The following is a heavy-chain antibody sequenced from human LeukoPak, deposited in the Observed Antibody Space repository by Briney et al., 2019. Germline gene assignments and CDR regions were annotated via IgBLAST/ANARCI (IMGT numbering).Heavy chain of an antibody. CDR3: ARTGGHKWTHRGPFDI. J-gene: IGHJ3*02. D-gene: IGHD1-14*01. CDR2: IIPIFGTA. Sequence: GSSVKVSCKASGGTFSSYAISWVRQAPGQGLEWMGRIIPIFGTANYAQKFQGRVTITADKSTSTAYMELSSLRSEDTAVYYCARTGGHKWTHRGPFDIWGQGTMVTVSS. CDR1: GGTFSSYA. V-gene: IGHV1-69*06.